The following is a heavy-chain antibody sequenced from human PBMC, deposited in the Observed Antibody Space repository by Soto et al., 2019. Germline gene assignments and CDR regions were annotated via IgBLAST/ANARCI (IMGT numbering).Heavy chain of an antibody. CDR1: GFTFSSYA. CDR2: ISYDGSNK. Sequence: QVQLVESGGGVVQPGRSLRLSCAASGFTFSSYAMHWVRQAPGKGLEWVAVISYDGSNKYYADSVKGLFTISRDNSKNTLYLQMNSLRAEDTAVYYCARGIQLWSRFDYWGQGTLVTVSS. V-gene: IGHV3-30-3*01. CDR3: ARGIQLWSRFDY. D-gene: IGHD5-18*01. J-gene: IGHJ4*02.